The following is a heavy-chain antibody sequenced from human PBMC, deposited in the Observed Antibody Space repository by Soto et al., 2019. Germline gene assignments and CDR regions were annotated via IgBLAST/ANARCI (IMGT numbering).Heavy chain of an antibody. D-gene: IGHD3-10*01. V-gene: IGHV3-23*01. Sequence: PGGSLRLSCAASGFTFSNYAMSWVRQAPGRGLEWVSAISGSGGTTYYADSVKGRVTISRDNSKNTLFLQMNSLRADDTAVYYCAKATGAATSSAFDVWGQGALVTVSS. CDR1: GFTFSNYA. CDR3: AKATGAATSSAFDV. J-gene: IGHJ4*02. CDR2: ISGSGGTT.